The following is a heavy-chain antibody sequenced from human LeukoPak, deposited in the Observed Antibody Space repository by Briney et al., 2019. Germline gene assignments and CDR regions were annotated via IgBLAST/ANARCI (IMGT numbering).Heavy chain of an antibody. CDR1: GFTFSSYA. CDR2: ISGSGGST. CDR3: AKVPYSSGGGIFDY. V-gene: IGHV3-23*01. J-gene: IGHJ4*02. D-gene: IGHD6-19*01. Sequence: GGSLRLSCAASGFTFSSYAMSWVRQAPGEGLEGGAAISGSGGSTYYADSVKGRFTISRDNSKNTLYLQMNSVRAEDTAVYYCAKVPYSSGGGIFDYWGQGTLVTVSS.